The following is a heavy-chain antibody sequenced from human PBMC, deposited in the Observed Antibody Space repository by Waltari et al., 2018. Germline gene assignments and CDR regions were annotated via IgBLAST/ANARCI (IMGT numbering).Heavy chain of an antibody. D-gene: IGHD3-22*01. J-gene: IGHJ4*02. V-gene: IGHV1-69*05. CDR2: IIPIFGTA. CDR3: ARGQGGYYDSSGLLDY. Sequence: QVQLVQSGAEVKKPGASVKVSCKASGYTFTSYAMHWVRQAPGQRLEWMGGIIPIFGTANYAQKFQGRVTITTDESTSTAYMELSSLRSEDTAVYYCARGQGGYYDSSGLLDYWGQGTLVTVSS. CDR1: GYTFTSYA.